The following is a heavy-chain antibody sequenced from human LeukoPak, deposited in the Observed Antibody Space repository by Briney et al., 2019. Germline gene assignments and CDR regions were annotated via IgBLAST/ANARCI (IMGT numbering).Heavy chain of an antibody. Sequence: GGSLRLSCVASGFTFSSDRMHWVRQAPGKGLVWVSRIENDGGETNYAGFVKGRFTISRDNAKNTVYLQMNSLTPEDTAVYYCGRKGEQIGGRGTLVIVSS. D-gene: IGHD1-26*01. CDR2: IENDGGET. CDR1: GFTFSSDR. V-gene: IGHV3-74*01. CDR3: GRKGEQI. J-gene: IGHJ4*02.